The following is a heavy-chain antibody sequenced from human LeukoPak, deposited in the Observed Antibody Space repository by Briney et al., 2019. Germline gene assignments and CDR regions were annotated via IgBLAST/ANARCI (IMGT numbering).Heavy chain of an antibody. Sequence: SETLSLTCTVSGGSISSYYWSWIRQPPGKGLEWIGYIYYSGSTNYNPSLKSRVTISVDTSKNQFSLKLSSVTAADTAVYYCARHDDYGSGSYYYFDYWGQGTLVTVSS. CDR3: ARHDDYGSGSYYYFDY. J-gene: IGHJ4*02. D-gene: IGHD3-10*01. CDR2: IYYSGST. V-gene: IGHV4-59*08. CDR1: GGSISSYY.